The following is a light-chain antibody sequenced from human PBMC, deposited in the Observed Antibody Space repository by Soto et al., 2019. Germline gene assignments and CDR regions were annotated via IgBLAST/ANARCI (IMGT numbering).Light chain of an antibody. Sequence: DIQMTQSPSSLSASVGDRVTITCRASQSISSYLNWYQQKPGKAPKLLIYAASGLQSGVPSRFSGGGSATDFTLIITSLQPEDFATYYCQQSYSTPVTFGQGTKVEIK. V-gene: IGKV1-39*01. CDR1: QSISSY. CDR3: QQSYSTPVT. J-gene: IGKJ1*01. CDR2: AAS.